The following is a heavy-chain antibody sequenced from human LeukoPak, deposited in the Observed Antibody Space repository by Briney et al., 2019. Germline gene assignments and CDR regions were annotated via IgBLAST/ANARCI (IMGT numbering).Heavy chain of an antibody. J-gene: IGHJ4*02. CDR2: ISASGGST. CDR1: GFPFTSKP. V-gene: IGHV3-23*01. D-gene: IGHD1-26*01. CDR3: AKDLVGATLRLDFDY. Sequence: GGPRNPSLPPSGFPFTSKPMSWFGQPQGKGLDGSSVISASGGSTHYADSVKGRFTISRDNSKNTLYLQMNSLGAEDTAVYYCAKDLVGATLRLDFDYWGQGTLVTVSS.